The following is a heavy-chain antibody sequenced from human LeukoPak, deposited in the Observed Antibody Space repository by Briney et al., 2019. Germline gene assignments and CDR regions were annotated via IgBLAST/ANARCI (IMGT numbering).Heavy chain of an antibody. J-gene: IGHJ6*02. CDR2: LWNGGFDH. CDR1: GFSCADFG. CDR3: ARDVETLLNRMDV. V-gene: IGHV3-33*01. Sequence: PGGSLRLSCAASGFSCADFGMHWVRQAPAKGLEWVAVLWNGGFDHFYRDSVRGRFTISRDVSKNTLYLQMDGLRADDTAVYYCARDVETLLNRMDVWGQGTTVIVSS. D-gene: IGHD5-18*01.